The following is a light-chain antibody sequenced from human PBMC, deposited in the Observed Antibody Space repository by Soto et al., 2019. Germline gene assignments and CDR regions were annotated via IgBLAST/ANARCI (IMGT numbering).Light chain of an antibody. CDR2: GAS. V-gene: IGKV3-20*01. CDR3: QHYGNSPWT. J-gene: IGKJ1*01. CDR1: QSVSSSY. Sequence: EIVLTQSPGTLSLSPGERATLSCRASQSVSSSYLAWYQQKPGQAPRLLIYGASSRATGIPDRFSGSGSGTDFTLTISRLEPEDFEVYYCQHYGNSPWTFGQGTKVEI.